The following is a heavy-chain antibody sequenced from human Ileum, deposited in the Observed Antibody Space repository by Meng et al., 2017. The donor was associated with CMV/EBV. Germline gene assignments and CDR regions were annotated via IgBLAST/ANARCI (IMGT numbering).Heavy chain of an antibody. CDR3: TTGWDQYFDF. V-gene: IGHV3-15*07. Sequence: WGASDFTLNGGLMNWGRQAAGKGLEWVGRVKSASAGGAADAAAPVKGRFTVSRDDSRKTVHLQMDNLKIEDTAVYYCTTGWDQYFDFWGQGALVTVSS. J-gene: IGHJ4*02. CDR2: VKSASAGGAA. CDR1: DFTLNGGL. D-gene: IGHD1-26*01.